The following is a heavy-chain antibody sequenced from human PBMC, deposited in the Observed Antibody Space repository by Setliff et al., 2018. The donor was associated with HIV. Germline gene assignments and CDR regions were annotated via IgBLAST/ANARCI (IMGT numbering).Heavy chain of an antibody. CDR2: ISVKNGNT. CDR3: ARDNYDDYSRVQMDV. J-gene: IGHJ6*04. V-gene: IGHV1-18*01. CDR1: GYTFISYG. D-gene: IGHD4-17*01. Sequence: ASVKVSCKASGYTFISYGVSWVRQAPGQGLEWMGWISVKNGNTNYAQKFQGRVTMTTDTSTSTAYMELRSLRSDDTAIYYCARDNYDDYSRVQMDVWGKGTTVTVSS.